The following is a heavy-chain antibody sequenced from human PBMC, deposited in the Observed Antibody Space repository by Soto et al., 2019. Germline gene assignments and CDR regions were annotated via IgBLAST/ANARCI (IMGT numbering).Heavy chain of an antibody. D-gene: IGHD3-10*01. Sequence: SETLSLTCAVYGGPFSGYYWSWIRQPPGKGLEWIGEINHSGSTNYNPSLKSRVTISVDTSKNQFSLKLSSVTAADTAVYYCARAGNGEDYWGQGTLVTVSS. CDR1: GGPFSGYY. CDR3: ARAGNGEDY. CDR2: INHSGST. V-gene: IGHV4-34*01. J-gene: IGHJ4*02.